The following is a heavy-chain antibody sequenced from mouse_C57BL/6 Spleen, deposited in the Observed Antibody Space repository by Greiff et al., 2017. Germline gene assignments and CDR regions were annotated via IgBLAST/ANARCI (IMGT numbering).Heavy chain of an antibody. V-gene: IGHV5-4*01. CDR2: ISDGGSYT. J-gene: IGHJ2*01. CDR3: GRDNWDFDY. D-gene: IGHD4-1*01. Sequence: EVKLMESGGGLVKPGGSLKLSCAASGFTFSSYAMSWVRQTPEKRLEWVATISDGGSYTYYPDNVKGRFTISRDNAKNNLYLQMSHLKSEDTAMYYCGRDNWDFDYWGQGTTLTVSS. CDR1: GFTFSSYA.